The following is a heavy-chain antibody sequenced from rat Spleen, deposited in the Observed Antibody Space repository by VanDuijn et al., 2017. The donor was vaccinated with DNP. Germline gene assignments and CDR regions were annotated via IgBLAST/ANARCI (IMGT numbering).Heavy chain of an antibody. D-gene: IGHD1-3*01. J-gene: IGHJ2*01. CDR1: GYSITSSYR. CDR3: ARSGAVAFDY. CDR2: INSAGST. V-gene: IGHV3-3*01. Sequence: EVLLQESGPGLVKPSQSLSLTCSVTGYSITSSYRWNWIRKFPGNKLEWMGYINSAGSTNYNPSLKSRISITRDTSKNQFFLQVNSVTTEDTATYYCARSGAVAFDYWGQGVMVTVSS.